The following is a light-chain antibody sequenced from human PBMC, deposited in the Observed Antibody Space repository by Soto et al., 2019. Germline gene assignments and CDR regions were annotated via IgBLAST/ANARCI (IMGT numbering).Light chain of an antibody. CDR1: QSVSSSY. J-gene: IGKJ1*01. V-gene: IGKV3-20*01. Sequence: EIVLTQSPCTLSLSPGERATLSCRASQSVSSSYLAWYQQKPGQAPRLLIYGASSRATGIPDRFSGRGSGTDFTLTISRLEHEDVVVYYCQQYGSSPLTFGQGTKVEIK. CDR3: QQYGSSPLT. CDR2: GAS.